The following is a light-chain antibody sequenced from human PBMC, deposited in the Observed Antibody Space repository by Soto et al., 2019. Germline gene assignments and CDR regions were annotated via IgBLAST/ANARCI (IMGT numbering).Light chain of an antibody. CDR2: GAS. Sequence: ETVMTQSPATLSVSPGEGATLSCRASQSVSSNLAWYQQKPGQAPRLFIYGASTRATAIPPRFSGSGSGTEFTLTISSLQSEDFAVYYCQQYNNWPRTFGQGTKVDIK. CDR1: QSVSSN. V-gene: IGKV3-15*01. CDR3: QQYNNWPRT. J-gene: IGKJ1*01.